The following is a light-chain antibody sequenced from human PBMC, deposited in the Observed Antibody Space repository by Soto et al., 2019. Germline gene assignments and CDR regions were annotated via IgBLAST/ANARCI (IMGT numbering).Light chain of an antibody. J-gene: IGKJ2*01. V-gene: IGKV3-11*01. CDR2: DAS. CDR3: QHRTNWPRT. Sequence: EIVLTQSPVTLSLSPGERATLSCRASQTVGTFLAWYQQKPGQAPRLVIYDASKRATGIPARFSGTGSGTDFALTISSIEPEDFAVYYCQHRTNWPRTFGQGTKLDIK. CDR1: QTVGTF.